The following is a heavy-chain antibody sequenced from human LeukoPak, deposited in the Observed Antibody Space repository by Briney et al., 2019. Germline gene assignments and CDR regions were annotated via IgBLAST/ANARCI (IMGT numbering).Heavy chain of an antibody. D-gene: IGHD3-3*01. CDR3: AKDPNPLYDLWSGFK. V-gene: IGHV3-23*01. CDR1: GFTLAGHT. J-gene: IGHJ4*02. Sequence: GSQRLSCAASGFTLAGHTMTWLRQAPGKGLEWVSIIGGRDDRTYYADFVEGRFTISRDNSKNILYLHMSSLRAEDTAVFFCAKDPNPLYDLWSGFKWGQGTLVTVSS. CDR2: IGGRDDRT.